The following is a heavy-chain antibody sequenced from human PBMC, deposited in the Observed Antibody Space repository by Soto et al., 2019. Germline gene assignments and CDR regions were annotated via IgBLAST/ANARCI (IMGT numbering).Heavy chain of an antibody. Sequence: QVHLVESGGGVVQPGRSLRLSCAASGFTFSSYGMHWVRQAPGEGLEWVALISYDGSNEYYGDSVKGRFTISRDNSKNMVYLEMNSLRVEDTAEYYCAKSGYDNGPTLYLEPWGQGTLVSVSS. CDR3: AKSGYDNGPTLYLEP. V-gene: IGHV3-30*18. D-gene: IGHD1-1*01. CDR1: GFTFSSYG. J-gene: IGHJ1*01. CDR2: ISYDGSNE.